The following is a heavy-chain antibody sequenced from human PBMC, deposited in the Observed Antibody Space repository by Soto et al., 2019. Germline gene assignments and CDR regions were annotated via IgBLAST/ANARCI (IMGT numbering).Heavy chain of an antibody. CDR1: GFTFSNAW. V-gene: IGHV3-15*07. CDR2: IKSKTDGGTT. CDR3: TTLGYCSGGSCYVSFGSDFDI. Sequence: PGGSLRLSCAASGFTFSNAWTNWVRQAPGKGLEWVGRIKSKTDGGTTDYAAPVKGRFTISRDDSKNTLYLQMNSLKTEDTVVYYCTTLGYCSGGSCYVSFGSDFDIWGQGTMVTVSS. D-gene: IGHD2-15*01. J-gene: IGHJ3*02.